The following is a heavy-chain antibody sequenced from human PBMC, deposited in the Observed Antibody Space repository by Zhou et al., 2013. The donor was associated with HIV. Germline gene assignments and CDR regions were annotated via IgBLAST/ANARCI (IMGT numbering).Heavy chain of an antibody. CDR2: LIPAFGRP. D-gene: IGHD2-15*01. V-gene: IGHV1-69*12. Sequence: QVQLVPSGAEVKKPGSSVTVSCKTSGGDFSMYAINWVRLAPGQGLEWMGGLIPAFGRPNYSQNFQGRVTITADASTKTVFMELNSLRADDTAVYYCARGALRDFVVIQGYFDYWGQGTLVTVSS. CDR3: ARGALRDFVVIQGYFDY. CDR1: GGDFSMYA. J-gene: IGHJ4*02.